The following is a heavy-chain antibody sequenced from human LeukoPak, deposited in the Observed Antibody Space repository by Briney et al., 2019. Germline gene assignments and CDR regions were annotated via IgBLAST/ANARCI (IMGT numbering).Heavy chain of an antibody. J-gene: IGHJ4*02. CDR3: ARDHGRSNSWPDS. CDR1: GYTFTDYY. Sequence: ASVKVSCKASGYTFTDYYIHWVRQAPGQGLDWMGWINPNGVGTSFAPKLQGRVIMTRETSINTAHMELSSLTSDDTAVYYCARDHGRSNSWPDSWGQGTLVTVSS. D-gene: IGHD6-13*01. V-gene: IGHV1-2*02. CDR2: INPNGVGT.